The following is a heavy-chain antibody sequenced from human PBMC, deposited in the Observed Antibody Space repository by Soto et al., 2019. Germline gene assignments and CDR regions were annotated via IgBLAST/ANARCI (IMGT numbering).Heavy chain of an antibody. CDR2: INHSGST. J-gene: IGHJ6*03. CDR1: GGSFSGYY. V-gene: IGHV4-34*01. D-gene: IGHD4-17*01. CDR3: ARGGRDYGDYGGYYYYYMDV. Sequence: SETLSLTCAVYGGSFSGYYWSWIRQPPGKGLEWIGEINHSGSTNYNPSLKSRVTISVDTSKNQFSLKLSSVTAADTAVYYCARGGRDYGDYGGYYYYYMDVWGKGTTVTVSS.